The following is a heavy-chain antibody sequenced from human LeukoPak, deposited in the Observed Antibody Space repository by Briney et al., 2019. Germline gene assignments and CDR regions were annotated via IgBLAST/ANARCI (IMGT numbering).Heavy chain of an antibody. J-gene: IGHJ3*02. V-gene: IGHV4-34*01. Sequence: SETLSLTCAVSGGSFSGYYWSWIRRTPGKGLEWIGEINHLGNTIYNPSLKSRVTISIDTYKHQFSLKLSSVTAADTSVCYCARGNVPYAFDIWGQGTMVTVSS. D-gene: IGHD2-2*01. CDR1: GGSFSGYY. CDR3: ARGNVPYAFDI. CDR2: INHLGNT.